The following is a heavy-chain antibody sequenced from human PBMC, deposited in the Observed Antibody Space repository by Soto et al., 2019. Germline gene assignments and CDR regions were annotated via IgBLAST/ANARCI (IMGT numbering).Heavy chain of an antibody. D-gene: IGHD3-10*01. CDR2: IYYSGST. Sequence: QVQLQESGPGLVKPSQTLSLTCTVSGGSISSGDYYWSWIRQPPGKGLEWIGYIYYSGSTYYNPSLKGRVTMSVDTSKNQCSLKLSSVTAADTAVYYCARVGGFGATTIDYWGQGTLVTVSS. V-gene: IGHV4-30-4*01. CDR3: ARVGGFGATTIDY. CDR1: GGSISSGDYY. J-gene: IGHJ4*02.